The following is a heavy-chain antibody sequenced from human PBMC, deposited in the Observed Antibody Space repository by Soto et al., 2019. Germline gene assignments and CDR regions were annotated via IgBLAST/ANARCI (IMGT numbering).Heavy chain of an antibody. V-gene: IGHV1-18*01. CDR2: IIPYYGTT. J-gene: IGHJ6*02. Sequence: ASVKVSCKASGYSFRSYGIAWVRQVPGQGLEWMGWIIPYYGTTNYAQNVKGRVVITTDKSTNTAYLELRSLRSDDTAIYYCGRCRTDSYAVDVWGQGTTVTVSS. CDR3: GRCRTDSYAVDV. CDR1: GYSFRSYG. D-gene: IGHD5-18*01.